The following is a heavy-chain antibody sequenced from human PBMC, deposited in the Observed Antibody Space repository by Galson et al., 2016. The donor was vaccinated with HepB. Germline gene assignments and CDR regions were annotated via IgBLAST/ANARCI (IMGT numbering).Heavy chain of an antibody. Sequence: APGQGLEWMGGIIPIFGTANYAQKFQGRVTITADKSTSTAYMELTSLRSEDTAVYYCARGYTSGWYWFDPWGQGTLVTVSS. D-gene: IGHD6-19*01. V-gene: IGHV1-69*06. CDR2: IIPIFGTA. CDR3: ARGYTSGWYWFDP. J-gene: IGHJ5*02.